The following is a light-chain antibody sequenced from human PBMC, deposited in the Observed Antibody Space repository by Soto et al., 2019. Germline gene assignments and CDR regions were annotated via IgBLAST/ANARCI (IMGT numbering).Light chain of an antibody. V-gene: IGLV1-40*01. Sequence: QSVLTQPPSVSGAPGQRVTISCIGSSSNIGAGFDVNWYQQLPGTAPKLLIYANTNRPSGVPDRFSGSKSGTSASLAITGLQDEDEAYYCCQSYDTSLRWVFAGGTKLTVL. CDR1: SSNIGAGFD. CDR3: QSYDTSLRWV. J-gene: IGLJ2*01. CDR2: ANT.